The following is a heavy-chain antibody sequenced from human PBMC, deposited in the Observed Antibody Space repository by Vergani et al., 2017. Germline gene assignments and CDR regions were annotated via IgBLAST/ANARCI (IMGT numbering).Heavy chain of an antibody. J-gene: IGHJ4*02. CDR1: GFTFSSYG. CDR2: IRYDGSNK. D-gene: IGHD2-2*01. V-gene: IGHV3-30*02. CDR3: AKDRPVPAANFYFDY. Sequence: QVQLVESGGGVVQPGGSLRLSCAASGFTFSSYGMHWVRQAPGKGLEWVAFIRYDGSNKYYADSVKGRFTISRDNSKNTLYLQMNSLRAEDTAVYYCAKDRPVPAANFYFDYGGQGTLVTVSS.